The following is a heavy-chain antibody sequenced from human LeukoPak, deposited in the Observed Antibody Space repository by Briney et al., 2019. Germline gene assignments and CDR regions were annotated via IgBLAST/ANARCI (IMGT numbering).Heavy chain of an antibody. CDR3: TGDGYNPYYFDY. J-gene: IGHJ4*02. CDR1: GFTSGGYA. CDR2: IRSKAYGGTT. D-gene: IGHD5-24*01. Sequence: GGSLRLSCTASGFTSGGYAMSWVRQAPGKGLEWVGFIRSKAYGGTTEYAASVKGRFTISRDDSKSIAYLQMNSLKTEDTAVYYCTGDGYNPYYFDYWGQGTLVTVSS. V-gene: IGHV3-49*04.